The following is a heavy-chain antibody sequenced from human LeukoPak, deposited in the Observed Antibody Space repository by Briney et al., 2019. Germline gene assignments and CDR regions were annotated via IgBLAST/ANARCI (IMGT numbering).Heavy chain of an antibody. J-gene: IGHJ4*02. CDR1: GFTFDDYA. D-gene: IGHD5-18*01. CDR3: AKDRDTAMVYYFDY. V-gene: IGHV3-43D*03. Sequence: GGSLRLSCAASGFTFDDYAMHWVRQAPGKGLEWVSLISWDGGSTYYADSVKGRFTISRDNNKNSLYLQMNSLRAEDTALYYCAKDRDTAMVYYFDYWGQGTLVTVSS. CDR2: ISWDGGST.